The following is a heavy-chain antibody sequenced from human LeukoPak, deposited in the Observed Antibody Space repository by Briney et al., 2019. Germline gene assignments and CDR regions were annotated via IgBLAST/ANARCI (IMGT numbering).Heavy chain of an antibody. CDR2: IYYSGST. CDR3: AREYYDFWSGTSPMDV. CDR1: GGSISSYY. Sequence: SETLSLTCTVSGGSISSYYWSWIRQPPGKGLEWIGYIYYSGSTNYNPSLKSRVTISVDTSKNQFFLKLSSVTAADTAVYYCAREYYDFWSGTSPMDVWGKGTTVTVSS. J-gene: IGHJ6*03. D-gene: IGHD3-3*01. V-gene: IGHV4-59*01.